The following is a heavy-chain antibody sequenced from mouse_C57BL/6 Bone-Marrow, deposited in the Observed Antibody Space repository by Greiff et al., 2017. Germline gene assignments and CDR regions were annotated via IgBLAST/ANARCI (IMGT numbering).Heavy chain of an antibody. CDR1: GYTFTTYP. V-gene: IGHV1-47*01. D-gene: IGHD1-2*01. CDR2: FHPYNDDT. CDR3: ARGGHYGGYYFDY. J-gene: IGHJ2*01. Sequence: QVQLQQSGAELVKPGASVKLSCKASGYTFTTYPIEWMKQNHGKSLEWIGNFHPYNDDTKYNEKFKGKATLTLEKSSSTVYLELSRLTSDVSAVYYCARGGHYGGYYFDYWGQGTTLTVSS.